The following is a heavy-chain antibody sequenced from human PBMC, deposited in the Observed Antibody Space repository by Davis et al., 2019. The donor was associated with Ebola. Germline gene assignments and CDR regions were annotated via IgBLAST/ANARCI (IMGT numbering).Heavy chain of an antibody. J-gene: IGHJ4*02. V-gene: IGHV3-74*01. Sequence: GESLKISCAASGFTFSSYWMHWVRQAPGKGLVWVSRINSDGSSTSYADSVKGRFTISRDNAKNTLYLQMNSLRAEDTAVYYCARDSSSLYFDYWGQGTLVTVSS. CDR3: ARDSSSLYFDY. D-gene: IGHD6-6*01. CDR1: GFTFSSYW. CDR2: INSDGSST.